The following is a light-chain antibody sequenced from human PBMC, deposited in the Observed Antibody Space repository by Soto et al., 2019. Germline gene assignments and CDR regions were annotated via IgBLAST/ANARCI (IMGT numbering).Light chain of an antibody. CDR3: QQYDRSPWT. Sequence: EIVLTQSPGTLSLSPGERATVSCRASQSVSSIYLGWYQQKPGQAPRLLIHGASGRATGIPDRFSGSGSGTDFTLPISRLETEDFAVYFCQQYDRSPWTFGQGTKVEI. V-gene: IGKV3-20*01. CDR2: GAS. J-gene: IGKJ1*01. CDR1: QSVSSIY.